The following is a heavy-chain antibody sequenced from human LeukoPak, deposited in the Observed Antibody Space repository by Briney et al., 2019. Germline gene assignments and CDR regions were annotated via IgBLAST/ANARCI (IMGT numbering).Heavy chain of an antibody. CDR1: GASVSSGSYY. Sequence: SETLSLTCTVSGASVSSGSYYWSWIRQPPGKGLEWIGYIYYNGSTNYNPSFKSRVTISADTSKRNFSLKVKSVTAADTAVYYCARELTMVRGVTNWGQGTLVTVSS. CDR3: ARELTMVRGVTN. J-gene: IGHJ4*02. D-gene: IGHD3-10*01. V-gene: IGHV4-61*03. CDR2: IYYNGST.